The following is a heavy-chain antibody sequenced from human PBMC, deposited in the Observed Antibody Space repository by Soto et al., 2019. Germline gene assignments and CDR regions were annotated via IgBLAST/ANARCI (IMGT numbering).Heavy chain of an antibody. CDR3: AKTLGQLVQTYFDY. V-gene: IGHV3-23*01. CDR1: GFTFSSYA. Sequence: HPGGSLRLSCAASGFTFSSYAMSWVRQAPGKGLEWVSAISGSGGSTYYADSVKGRFTISRDNSKNTLYLQMNSLRAEDTAVYYCAKTLGQLVQTYFDYWGQGTLVTVSS. D-gene: IGHD6-6*01. J-gene: IGHJ4*02. CDR2: ISGSGGST.